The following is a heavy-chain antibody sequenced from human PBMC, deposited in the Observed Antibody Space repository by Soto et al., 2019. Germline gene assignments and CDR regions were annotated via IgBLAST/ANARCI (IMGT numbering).Heavy chain of an antibody. Sequence: SETLSLTCVVSGGSISSSNWWSWVRQTPGKALEWIGEIYHLGSTNYNPSLQSRVSMSLDKSNNQFSLTLTSVTAADTAVYFCAGSCETDDYYFDYWGRGILVTVSS. CDR2: IYHLGST. CDR1: GGSISSSNW. D-gene: IGHD3-16*01. J-gene: IGHJ4*02. V-gene: IGHV4-4*02. CDR3: AGSCETDDYYFDY.